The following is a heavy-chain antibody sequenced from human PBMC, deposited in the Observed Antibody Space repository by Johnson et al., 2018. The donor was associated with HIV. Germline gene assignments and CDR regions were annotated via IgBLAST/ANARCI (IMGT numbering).Heavy chain of an antibody. V-gene: IGHV3-30*04. D-gene: IGHD6-13*01. CDR3: TTDPDSSSWYRDAFDI. CDR2: ISFDGSNK. J-gene: IGHJ3*02. CDR1: GLTFSNYP. Sequence: QVQLVESGGGVVRPGRSLRLSCAVSGLTFSNYPMHWVRQAPGKGLDWVAVISFDGSNKYYADSVKDRFTISRDNSKNTLYLQMNSLKIEDTAVYYCTTDPDSSSWYRDAFDIWGQGTMVTVSS.